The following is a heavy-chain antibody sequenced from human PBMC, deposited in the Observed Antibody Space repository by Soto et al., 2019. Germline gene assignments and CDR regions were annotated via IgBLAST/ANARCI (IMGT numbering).Heavy chain of an antibody. CDR3: ARXKIGKWDQLLHGMDV. J-gene: IGHJ6*02. CDR1: GYTFTGYY. CDR2: INPNSGGT. V-gene: IGHV1-2*04. Sequence: GASVKVSCKASGYTFTGYYMHWMRQAPGQGLEWMGWINPNSGGTNYAQKFQGWVTMTRDTSISTAYMELSRLRSDDTAVYYCARXKIGKWDQLLHGMDVWGQGTTVTVSS. D-gene: IGHD2-2*01.